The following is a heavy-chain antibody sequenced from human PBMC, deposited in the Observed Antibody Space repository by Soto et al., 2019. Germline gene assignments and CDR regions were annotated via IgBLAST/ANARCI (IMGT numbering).Heavy chain of an antibody. J-gene: IGHJ6*02. CDR2: ISYDGSNK. V-gene: IGHV3-30*18. CDR3: AKAGPRYLEEPHGMDV. Sequence: QVQLVESGGGVVQPGRSLRLSCAASGFTFSSYGMHWVRQAPGKGLEWVAVISYDGSNKYYADSVKGRFTISRDNSKNTLYLQMNSLRAEDTAVYYCAKAGPRYLEEPHGMDVWGQGTTVTVSS. CDR1: GFTFSSYG. D-gene: IGHD3-3*01.